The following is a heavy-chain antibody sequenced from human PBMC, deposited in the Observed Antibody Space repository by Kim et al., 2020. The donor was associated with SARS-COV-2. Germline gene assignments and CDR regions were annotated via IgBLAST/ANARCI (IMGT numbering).Heavy chain of an antibody. CDR1: GDTSRKNG. CDR3: VRGTWGDLNDY. CDR2: IGTKDGNT. J-gene: IGHJ4*02. D-gene: IGHD3-16*01. Sequence: ASVKVSCKTSGDTSRKNGFNWMRQAPGQGLEWMGWIGTKDGNTNYALKFQDRVMMTTDSSTTTVYMEVRSLKSDDTAVYYCVRGTWGDLNDYWGQGTLVTVSS. V-gene: IGHV1-18*01.